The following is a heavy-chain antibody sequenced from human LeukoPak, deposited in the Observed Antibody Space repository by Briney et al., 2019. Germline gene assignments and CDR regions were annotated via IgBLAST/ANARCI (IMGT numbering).Heavy chain of an antibody. J-gene: IGHJ3*02. CDR3: AREPYYYDSSGYLVAYDAFDI. D-gene: IGHD3-22*01. V-gene: IGHV3-7*01. CDR1: GFTFSSYA. Sequence: GALRLSCAASGFTFSSYAMHWVRQAPGKGLEWVANIKQDGSEKYYVDSVKGRFTISRDNVKNSLYLQMNSLRAEDTAVYYCAREPYYYDSSGYLVAYDAFDIWGQGTMVTVSS. CDR2: IKQDGSEK.